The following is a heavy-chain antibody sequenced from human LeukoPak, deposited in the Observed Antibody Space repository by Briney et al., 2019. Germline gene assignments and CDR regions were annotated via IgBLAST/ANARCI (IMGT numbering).Heavy chain of an antibody. CDR2: IYPGDSDT. Sequence: GESLKISCKGPGYSFTNYWIGWVRQMPAKGLEWMGIIYPGDSDTRYSPSFQGQVTISVDKSISTAYLQWNSLKASDTAMYYCARHLRTSPFDSWGQGTLVTVSS. CDR1: GYSFTNYW. CDR3: ARHLRTSPFDS. J-gene: IGHJ4*02. D-gene: IGHD2-8*01. V-gene: IGHV5-51*01.